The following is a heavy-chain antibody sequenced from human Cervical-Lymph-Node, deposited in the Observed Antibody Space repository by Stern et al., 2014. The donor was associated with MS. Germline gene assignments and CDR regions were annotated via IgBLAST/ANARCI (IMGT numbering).Heavy chain of an antibody. CDR2: ITVYNGNT. Sequence: QVQLMQSGAEVKKPGASVNVSCKASGYTFSSFAITWVRQAPGQGLEWMGTITVYNGNTNYAQRVQDRVTMTTDTSTNTAYMEVRTRRSDDTAVYYCARGWGDPRHWGQGTLVTVSS. CDR1: GYTFSSFA. J-gene: IGHJ4*02. V-gene: IGHV1-18*01. CDR3: ARGWGDPRH. D-gene: IGHD3-16*01.